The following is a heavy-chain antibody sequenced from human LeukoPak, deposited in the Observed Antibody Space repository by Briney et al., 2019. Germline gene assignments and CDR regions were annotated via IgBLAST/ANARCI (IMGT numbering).Heavy chain of an antibody. V-gene: IGHV3-23*05. CDR1: GFTFSDYA. J-gene: IGHJ4*02. Sequence: GGSLRLSCVASGFTFSDYAMNWVRQAPGKGLEWVSTFKTNYNQVYYAESVRGRFTISTDNSKNTAYLQMNSLIVEDTALYYCARDPSQTAIPLDYFDYWGQGTLVTVSS. CDR3: ARDPSQTAIPLDYFDY. CDR2: FKTNYNQV. D-gene: IGHD2-21*02.